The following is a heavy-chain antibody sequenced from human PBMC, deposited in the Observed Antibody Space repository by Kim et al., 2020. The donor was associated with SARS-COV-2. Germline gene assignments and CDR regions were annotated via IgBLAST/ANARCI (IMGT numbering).Heavy chain of an antibody. Sequence: DSVKGRFTISRDTAKNSLYLQMNSLRAEDTALYYCAKDASYYYGSGSLDYWGQGTLVTVSS. CDR3: AKDASYYYGSGSLDY. V-gene: IGHV3-9*01. D-gene: IGHD3-10*01. J-gene: IGHJ4*02.